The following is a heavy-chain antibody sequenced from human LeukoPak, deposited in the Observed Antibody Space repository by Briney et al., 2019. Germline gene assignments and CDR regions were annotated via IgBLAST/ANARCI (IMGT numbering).Heavy chain of an antibody. Sequence: GGSLRLSCVASGIAFRNYAMTWFRQAPGKGLEWVSSITGSGTTTRYADSVKGRFTISRDNSVDTLYLQVNSLSAEDTAVYYCGIDPNGDYIGAFDFWGQGTKVTASS. CDR2: ITGSGTTT. CDR3: GIDPNGDYIGAFDF. V-gene: IGHV3-23*01. D-gene: IGHD4-17*01. CDR1: GIAFRNYA. J-gene: IGHJ3*01.